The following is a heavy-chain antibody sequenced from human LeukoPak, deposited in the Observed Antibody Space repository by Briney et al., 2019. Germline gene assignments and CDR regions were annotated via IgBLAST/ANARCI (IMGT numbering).Heavy chain of an antibody. Sequence: PGGSLRLSCAASGFTFSDYYMSWIRQAPGKGLEWVSYISSSGSTIYYADSVKGRFTISRDNSKNTLYLQMNSLRAEDTAVYYCAKDRAGYYYDSPPDYWGQGTLVTVSS. V-gene: IGHV3-11*01. CDR2: ISSSGSTI. CDR1: GFTFSDYY. D-gene: IGHD3-22*01. J-gene: IGHJ4*02. CDR3: AKDRAGYYYDSPPDY.